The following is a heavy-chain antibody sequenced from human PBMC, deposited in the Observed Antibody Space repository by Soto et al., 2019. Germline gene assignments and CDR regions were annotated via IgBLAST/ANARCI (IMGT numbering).Heavy chain of an antibody. CDR2: IIPIFGTA. D-gene: IGHD6-13*01. J-gene: IGHJ6*02. CDR1: GGTFSSYA. V-gene: IGHV1-69*01. CDR3: ARGRRQAAAGHYYYYYGMDV. Sequence: QVQLVQSGAEVKKPGSSVKVSCKASGGTFSSYAISWVRQAPGQGLEWMGGIIPIFGTANYAQKFQGRVTITADESTSTAYMELSSLRSEDTAVYYCARGRRQAAAGHYYYYYGMDVWGQGTTFTVSS.